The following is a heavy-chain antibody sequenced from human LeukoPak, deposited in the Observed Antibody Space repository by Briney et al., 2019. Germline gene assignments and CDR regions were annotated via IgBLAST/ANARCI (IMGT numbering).Heavy chain of an antibody. V-gene: IGHV3-23*01. CDR2: ISENGGST. CDR1: GFTVSAHY. CDR3: AKDGGRGIENYSWGTFDY. D-gene: IGHD1-7*01. Sequence: GGSLRLSCAISGFTVSAHYMSWVRQAPGKGLEWVSGISENGGSTPYADSVKGRFIISRDNSKNTLYLQMNSLRAEDTAVYYCAKDGGRGIENYSWGTFDYWGQGTLVTVSS. J-gene: IGHJ4*02.